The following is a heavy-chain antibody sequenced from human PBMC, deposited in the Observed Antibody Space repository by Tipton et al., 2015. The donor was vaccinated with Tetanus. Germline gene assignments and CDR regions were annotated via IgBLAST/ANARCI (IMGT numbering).Heavy chain of an antibody. CDR2: THYSGTT. V-gene: IGHV4-59*01. CDR3: ARGKVGLSFR. J-gene: IGHJ3*01. CDR1: NGSISSDH. D-gene: IGHD1-26*01. Sequence: TLSLTCIVSNGSISSDHWSWIRQPPGKRLEWIATTHYSGTTNYNPSLRSRVAISVDRSKNQISLKVSSVTAADTAVYYCARGKVGLSFRWGQGTMVTVSS.